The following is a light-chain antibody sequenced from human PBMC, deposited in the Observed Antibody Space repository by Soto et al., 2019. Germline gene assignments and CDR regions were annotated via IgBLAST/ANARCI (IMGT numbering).Light chain of an antibody. CDR2: AAS. V-gene: IGKV1-8*01. J-gene: IGKJ5*01. CDR1: QGISSY. CDR3: QQYNNWPPRIT. Sequence: AIRMTQSPSSLSASTGDRVTITCRASQGISSYLAWYQQKPGKAPKLLIYAASTLQSGVPSRISGSGSGTEFTLTISSLQSEDFAVYYCQQYNNWPPRITFGQGTRLEIK.